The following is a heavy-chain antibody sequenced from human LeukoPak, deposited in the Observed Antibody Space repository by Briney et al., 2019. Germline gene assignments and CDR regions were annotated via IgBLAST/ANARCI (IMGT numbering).Heavy chain of an antibody. J-gene: IGHJ4*02. Sequence: GVSLRLSCAASGFTFSSYGMHWVRQAPGKGLEWVAVISYDGSNKYYADSVKGRFTISRDNSKNTLYLQMNSLRAEDTAVYYCAKDLYGDYPYWGQGTLVTVSS. CDR3: AKDLYGDYPY. V-gene: IGHV3-30*18. D-gene: IGHD4-17*01. CDR1: GFTFSSYG. CDR2: ISYDGSNK.